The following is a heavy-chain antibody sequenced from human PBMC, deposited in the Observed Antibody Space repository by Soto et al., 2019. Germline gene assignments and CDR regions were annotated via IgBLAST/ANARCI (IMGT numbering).Heavy chain of an antibody. Sequence: SVKGSFEASGYTFTSYDNNWVREATAQGLEWMGGIIPIFGTANYAQKFQGRVTITADESTSTAYMELSSLRSENTAVYYCASRSITGTLLHIYYFYGMDVWGQGTTVTVSS. CDR1: GYTFTSYD. D-gene: IGHD1-7*01. V-gene: IGHV1-69*13. CDR3: ASRSITGTLLHIYYFYGMDV. CDR2: IIPIFGTA. J-gene: IGHJ6*02.